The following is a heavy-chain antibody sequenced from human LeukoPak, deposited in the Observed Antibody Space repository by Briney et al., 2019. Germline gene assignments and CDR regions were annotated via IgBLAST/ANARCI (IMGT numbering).Heavy chain of an antibody. J-gene: IGHJ2*01. CDR1: GGSFSGYY. V-gene: IGHV4-34*01. Sequence: SETLSLTCAVYGGSFSGYYWSWIRQPPGKGLEWIGEINHSGSTNYNPSLKSRVTISVDTSENQFSLKLSSVTAADTAVYYCARGWGRYCSGGSCYSSWYFDLWGRGTLVTVSS. D-gene: IGHD2-15*01. CDR3: ARGWGRYCSGGSCYSSWYFDL. CDR2: INHSGST.